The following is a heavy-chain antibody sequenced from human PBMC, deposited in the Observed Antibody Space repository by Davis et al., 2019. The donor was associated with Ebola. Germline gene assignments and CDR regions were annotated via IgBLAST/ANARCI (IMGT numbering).Heavy chain of an antibody. Sequence: PGGSLLSCAASGFIFRNYVMSWVRQAPGKGLEWVSTLGTSADTYYADSVKGRFTISRDNSRNTLYLQMNGLRVEDTAIYYCAKDTSNIWFDIWGQGTNVTVSS. D-gene: IGHD1-26*01. CDR2: LGTSADT. CDR3: AKDTSNIWFDI. CDR1: GFIFRNYV. J-gene: IGHJ3*02. V-gene: IGHV3-23*01.